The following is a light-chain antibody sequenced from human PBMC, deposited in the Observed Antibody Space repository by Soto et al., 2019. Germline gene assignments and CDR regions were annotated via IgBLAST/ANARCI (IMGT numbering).Light chain of an antibody. CDR1: SSDVGSYNL. CDR2: EGS. Sequence: QSVLTQPASVSGSPGQSITISCTGTSSDVGSYNLVSWYQQHPGKAPQLMIYEGSKRPSGVSNRFSGSKSGNTASLTISGLQAEDEADYYCCSYAVSPTYVFGTGTKLTVL. V-gene: IGLV2-23*01. CDR3: CSYAVSPTYV. J-gene: IGLJ1*01.